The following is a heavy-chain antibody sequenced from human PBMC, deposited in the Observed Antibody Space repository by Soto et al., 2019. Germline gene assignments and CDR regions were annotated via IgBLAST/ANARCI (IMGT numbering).Heavy chain of an antibody. CDR1: GGSISSGDYY. D-gene: IGHD6-13*01. Sequence: SETLSLTCTVSGGSISSGDYYWSWIRQPPGKGLEWIGYIYYSGSTYYNPSLKSRVTISVDTSKNQFSLKLSSVTAADTAVYYCARARQLVAPGFHYWGQGTQVTVSS. V-gene: IGHV4-30-4*01. CDR3: ARARQLVAPGFHY. CDR2: IYYSGST. J-gene: IGHJ4*02.